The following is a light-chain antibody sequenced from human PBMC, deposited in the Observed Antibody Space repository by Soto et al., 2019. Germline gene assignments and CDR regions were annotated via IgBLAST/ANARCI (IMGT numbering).Light chain of an antibody. CDR2: EVS. CDR3: SSYAGSNNQV. J-gene: IGLJ1*01. V-gene: IGLV2-8*01. Sequence: QSALTQPPSASGSPGQSVTISCTGTSSDVGGYNYVSWYQQHPGRAPKLMIYEVSKRPSGVPDRFSGSKSGNPASLTVSGLQTEDEADYYCSSYAGSNNQVFGTGTKVTVL. CDR1: SSDVGGYNY.